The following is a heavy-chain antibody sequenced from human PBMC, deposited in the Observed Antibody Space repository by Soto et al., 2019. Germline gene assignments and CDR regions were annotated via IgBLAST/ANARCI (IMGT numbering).Heavy chain of an antibody. CDR2: INHNGGST. J-gene: IGHJ4*02. CDR1: GYIFTNFY. Sequence: QVQLVQPGAEVKKPGASVKFSCKASGYIFTNFYIHWVRQAPGQGLEWIGIINHNGGSTNYAQNFQGRVTMTRDTSTSTVYMDLSSLRSEDTAVYYCTRGLASGDYWGQGTLITVSS. D-gene: IGHD5-12*01. CDR3: TRGLASGDY. V-gene: IGHV1-46*03.